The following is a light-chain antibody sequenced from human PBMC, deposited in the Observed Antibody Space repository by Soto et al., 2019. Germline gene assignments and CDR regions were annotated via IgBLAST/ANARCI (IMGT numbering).Light chain of an antibody. CDR2: DAS. V-gene: IGKV1-33*01. Sequence: DIQMTQSPSTLSGSVGDRVTITCRASQTISSWLAWYQQKPGKAPKLLIYDASNLETGVPSRFSGSGSGTDFTFTISSLQPEDIATYYCQQYDNPLFTFGPGTKVDIK. CDR1: QTISSW. CDR3: QQYDNPLFT. J-gene: IGKJ3*01.